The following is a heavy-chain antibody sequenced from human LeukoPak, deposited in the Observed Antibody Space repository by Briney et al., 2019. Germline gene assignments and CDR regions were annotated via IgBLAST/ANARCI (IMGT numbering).Heavy chain of an antibody. CDR2: ISGSGGST. CDR1: GFTFSSYA. D-gene: IGHD3-3*01. CDR3: AKSYDFWSGYYGY. Sequence: GGSLRLSCAASGFTFSSYAMSWVRQAPGKGLEWVSAISGSGGSTYYADSVKGRFTISRDNSKSTQYLQMNSLRAEDTAVYYCAKSYDFWSGYYGYWGQGTLVTVSS. V-gene: IGHV3-23*01. J-gene: IGHJ4*02.